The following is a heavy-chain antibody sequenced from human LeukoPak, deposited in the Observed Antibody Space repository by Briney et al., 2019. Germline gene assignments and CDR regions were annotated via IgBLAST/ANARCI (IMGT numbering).Heavy chain of an antibody. J-gene: IGHJ4*02. D-gene: IGHD3-10*01. Sequence: ASETLSLTCTVSGGSISSYYWSWIRQPPGKGLEWIGYIYYSGSTNYNPSLKSRVTISVDTSKNQFSLKLSSVTAADTAVYYCARTMVQGNFDYWGQGTLVTVSS. CDR2: IYYSGST. CDR1: GGSISSYY. CDR3: ARTMVQGNFDY. V-gene: IGHV4-59*08.